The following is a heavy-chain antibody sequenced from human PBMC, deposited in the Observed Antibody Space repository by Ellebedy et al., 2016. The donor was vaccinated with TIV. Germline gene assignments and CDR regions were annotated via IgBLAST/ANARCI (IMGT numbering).Heavy chain of an antibody. V-gene: IGHV4-34*01. CDR1: GGSFSGYY. CDR3: ARNVLIFTFDKWYSDL. Sequence: SETLSLTCAVYGGSFSGYYWSWIRQPPGKGLEWIGEINHSGSTDYNPSLKSRVTISADTSKNQLSLRLSSVTAADTAVYYCARNVLIFTFDKWYSDLWGRGTLVTVSS. D-gene: IGHD3/OR15-3a*01. CDR2: INHSGST. J-gene: IGHJ2*01.